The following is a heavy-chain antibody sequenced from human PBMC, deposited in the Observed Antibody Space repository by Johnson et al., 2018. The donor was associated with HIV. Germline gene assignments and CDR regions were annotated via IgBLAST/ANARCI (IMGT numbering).Heavy chain of an antibody. CDR3: ARNPLFSAFDI. CDR2: ISYDGSEK. Sequence: VQLVESGGGLIQPGGSLRLSCAASGFTVSSNYMSWVRQAPGNGLEWVAVISYDGSEKYYVDSVKGRFTVSRDNAKNSLYLQMNSLRAEDTAVYYCARNPLFSAFDIWGQGTMVTVSS. J-gene: IGHJ3*02. CDR1: GFTVSSNY. D-gene: IGHD3-10*02. V-gene: IGHV3-7*03.